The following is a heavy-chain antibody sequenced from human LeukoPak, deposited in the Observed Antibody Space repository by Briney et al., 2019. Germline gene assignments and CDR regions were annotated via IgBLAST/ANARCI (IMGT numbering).Heavy chain of an antibody. D-gene: IGHD3-10*01. J-gene: IGHJ3*02. CDR3: ARLNPFTMGQWTHAFDI. CDR1: GGSISSNTSS. CDR2: GYYSGST. Sequence: SETLSLTCTVSGGSISSNTSSWAWIRQPPGKGLEWIGTGYYSGSTFYNPSLKSRFTMSVDTSKNQFSLRLTSVTAADTAVYYCARLNPFTMGQWTHAFDIWGLGTVVTVSS. V-gene: IGHV4-39*01.